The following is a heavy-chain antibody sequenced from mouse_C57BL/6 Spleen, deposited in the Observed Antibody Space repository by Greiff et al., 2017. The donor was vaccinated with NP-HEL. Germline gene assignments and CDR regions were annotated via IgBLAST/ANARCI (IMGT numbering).Heavy chain of an antibody. J-gene: IGHJ4*01. CDR1: GFTFSDYG. CDR2: ISSGSSTI. Sequence: EVQLQQSGGGLVKPGGSLKLSCAASGFTFSDYGMHWVRQAPEKGLEWVAYISSGSSTIYYADTVKGRFTISRDNAKNTLFLQMTSLRSEDTAMYYCARNYGSSAYAMDYWGQGTSVTVSS. D-gene: IGHD1-1*01. CDR3: ARNYGSSAYAMDY. V-gene: IGHV5-17*01.